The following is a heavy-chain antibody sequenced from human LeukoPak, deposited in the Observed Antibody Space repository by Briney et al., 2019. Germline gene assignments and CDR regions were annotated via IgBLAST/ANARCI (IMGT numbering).Heavy chain of an antibody. D-gene: IGHD1-7*01. Sequence: GSLRLSCAASGFTFSSYAMSWIRQPPGKGLEWIGEINHSGSTNYNPSLKSRVTISVDTSKNQFSLRLSSVTAADTAVYYCASLRGTTRYYYYYMDVWGKGTTVTVSS. CDR1: GFTFSSYA. V-gene: IGHV4-34*01. CDR2: INHSGST. CDR3: ASLRGTTRYYYYYMDV. J-gene: IGHJ6*03.